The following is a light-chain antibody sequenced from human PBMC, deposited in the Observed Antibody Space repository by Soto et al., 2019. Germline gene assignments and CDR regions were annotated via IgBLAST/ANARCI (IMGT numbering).Light chain of an antibody. V-gene: IGKV3-15*01. CDR1: QSVSSN. CDR3: QQYNNWPLT. J-gene: IGKJ4*01. CDR2: GAS. Sequence: EIVMTQSPATLSVSPEERATLSCRASQSVSSNLAWYQQKPGQAPRLLIYGASTRATGIPARFSGSGSGTEFTLTISNLQSEDLAAYYCQQYNNWPLTFGGGTKVEIK.